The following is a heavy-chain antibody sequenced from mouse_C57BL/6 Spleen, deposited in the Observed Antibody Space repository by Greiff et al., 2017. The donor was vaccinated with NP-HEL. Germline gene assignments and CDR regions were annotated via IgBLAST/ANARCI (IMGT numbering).Heavy chain of an antibody. J-gene: IGHJ2*01. V-gene: IGHV1-15*01. CDR1: GYTFTDYE. CDR3: TRSGGYSSFDY. Sequence: VQLQESGAELVRPGASVTLSCKASGYTFTDYEMHWVKQTPVHGLEWIGAIDPETGGTAYNQKFKGKAILTADKSSSTAYMELRSLTSEDSAVYYCTRSGGYSSFDYWGQGTTLTVSS. CDR2: IDPETGGT. D-gene: IGHD2-3*01.